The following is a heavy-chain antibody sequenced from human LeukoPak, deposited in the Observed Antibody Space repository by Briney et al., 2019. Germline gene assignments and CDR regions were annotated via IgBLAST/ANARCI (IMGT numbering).Heavy chain of an antibody. CDR3: ARDGNSGSYYYFDY. V-gene: IGHV3-48*01. Sequence: GGSLRLSCAASGFTFSTNSMSWVRQAPGKGLEWVSYITSSGSVIHYSDSVRGRFTISRDNARSSLYLQMNSLRAEDTAIYYCARDGNSGSYYYFDYWGQGTLVTVSS. CDR1: GFTFSTNS. J-gene: IGHJ4*02. D-gene: IGHD1-26*01. CDR2: ITSSGSVI.